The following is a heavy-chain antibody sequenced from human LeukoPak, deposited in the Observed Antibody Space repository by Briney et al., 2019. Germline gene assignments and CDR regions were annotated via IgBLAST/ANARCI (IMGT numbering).Heavy chain of an antibody. Sequence: SETLSLTCTVSCGSISSSSYYWGWIRQPPGKGLEWIGSIYYSGSIYYNPSLMTRVPISVDTSKIQFFLKLSSVTAADTAVYYCARQGVYGDYVRYWGQGTLVTVSS. J-gene: IGHJ4*02. CDR1: CGSISSSSYY. D-gene: IGHD4-17*01. V-gene: IGHV4-39*01. CDR3: ARQGVYGDYVRY. CDR2: IYYSGSI.